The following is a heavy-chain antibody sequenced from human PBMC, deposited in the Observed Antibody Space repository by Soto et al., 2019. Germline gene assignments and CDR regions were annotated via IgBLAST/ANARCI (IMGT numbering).Heavy chain of an antibody. CDR1: GGSISSGDYY. CDR2: IYYSGST. J-gene: IGHJ4*02. Sequence: SETLSLTCTVSGGSISSGDYYWSWIRQPPGKGLEWIGYIYYSGSTYYNPSLRSRVTISVDTSKNQFSVKLSSVTAADTAVYYCAKDPDSGSYYYFDYWGQGTLVTVSS. D-gene: IGHD1-26*01. CDR3: AKDPDSGSYYYFDY. V-gene: IGHV4-30-4*01.